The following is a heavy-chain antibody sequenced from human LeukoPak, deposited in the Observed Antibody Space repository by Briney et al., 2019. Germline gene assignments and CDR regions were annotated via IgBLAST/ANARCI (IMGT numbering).Heavy chain of an antibody. CDR2: IKPDGSEK. CDR3: ANGFPKRF. J-gene: IGHJ4*02. D-gene: IGHD2-21*01. Sequence: PGGSLRLSCAASGFTFTKAWMTWVRQAPGKGLEWVANIKPDGSEKYYVDSVKGRFTISRDNAKNSLYLQMNSLRVEDTAVYYCANGFPKRFWGQGTPVTVSS. V-gene: IGHV3-7*02. CDR1: GFTFTKAW.